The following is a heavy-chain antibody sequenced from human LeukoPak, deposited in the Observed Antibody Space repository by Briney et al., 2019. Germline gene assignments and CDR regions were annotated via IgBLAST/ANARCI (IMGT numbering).Heavy chain of an antibody. CDR3: ARGCSSGDYDSSGYYYYFDY. CDR2: INHSGCT. Sequence: SETLSLTCAVYGGSFSGYYWSWIRQPPGKGLEWIGEINHSGCTNYNPSLKSRVTISVDTSKNQFSLKLSSVTAADTAVYYCARGCSSGDYDSSGYYYYFDYWGQGTLVTVSS. J-gene: IGHJ4*02. V-gene: IGHV4-34*01. CDR1: GGSFSGYY. D-gene: IGHD3-22*01.